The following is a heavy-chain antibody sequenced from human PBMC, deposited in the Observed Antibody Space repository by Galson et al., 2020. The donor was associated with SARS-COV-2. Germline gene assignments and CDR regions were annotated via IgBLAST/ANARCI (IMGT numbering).Heavy chain of an antibody. CDR2: TKQDGSEK. J-gene: IGHJ1*01. CDR3: ARDGGEYDFFQH. V-gene: IGHV3-7*03. D-gene: IGHD3-3*01. Sequence: GGSLRLSCAASGFTFSKYWMSWVRQPPGKGLEWMANTKQDGSEKYYVDTMKGRFTISRDNAKNSLDMQMNSLGAEDTAVYYCARDGGEYDFFQHWGQGTLVTVSS. CDR1: GFTFSKYW.